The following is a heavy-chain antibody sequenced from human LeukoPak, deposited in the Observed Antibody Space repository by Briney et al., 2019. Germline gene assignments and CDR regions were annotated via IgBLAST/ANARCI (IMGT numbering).Heavy chain of an antibody. CDR2: IWYDGSNK. J-gene: IGHJ3*02. CDR1: GFTFSSYG. V-gene: IGHV3-33*01. Sequence: GRSLRLSCAASGFTFSSYGMHWVRQAPGKGLEWVAVIWYDGSNKYYADSVKGRFTISRDNAKNSLYLQMNSLRAEDTAVYYCAREPGATSAFDIWGQGTMVTVSS. D-gene: IGHD1-26*01. CDR3: AREPGATSAFDI.